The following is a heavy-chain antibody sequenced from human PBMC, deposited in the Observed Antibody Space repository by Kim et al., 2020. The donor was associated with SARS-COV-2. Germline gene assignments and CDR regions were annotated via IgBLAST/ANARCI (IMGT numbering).Heavy chain of an antibody. CDR2: ISSSSSYI. CDR1: GFTFRSYS. Sequence: GGSLRLSCAASGFTFRSYSMNWVRQAPGKGLEWIASISSSSSYIYYADSVKGRFTISRANARASLTVQMNSLRAEDTAVYYCARALTSGWSYFDYWGQGT. CDR3: ARALTSGWSYFDY. J-gene: IGHJ4*02. D-gene: IGHD6-19*01. V-gene: IGHV3-21*04.